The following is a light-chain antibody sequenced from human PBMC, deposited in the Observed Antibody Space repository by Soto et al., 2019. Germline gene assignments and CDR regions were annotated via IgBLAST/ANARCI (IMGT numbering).Light chain of an antibody. V-gene: IGLV2-14*01. J-gene: IGLJ1*01. Sequence: QSALTQPASVSGSPGQSITISCTVTSSDVGGYDFVSWYRQYPGQAPKILIYEVTHRPSGVPDRFSGSKSGNTASLTISGLQADDEADYYCSSYTITSSPVFGPGTKVTVL. CDR3: SSYTITSSPV. CDR2: EVT. CDR1: SSDVGGYDF.